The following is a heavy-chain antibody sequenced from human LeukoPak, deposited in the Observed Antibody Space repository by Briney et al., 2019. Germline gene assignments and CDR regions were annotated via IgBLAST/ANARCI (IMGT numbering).Heavy chain of an antibody. CDR3: ARMEYSSSSALDY. V-gene: IGHV4-34*01. CDR1: GGSFSGYY. Sequence: SETLSLTCAVYGGSFSGYYWSWIRQPPGKGLEWIGEINHSGSTNYNPSLKSRVTISVDTSKNQFSLKLSSVTAADTAVYYCARMEYSSSSALDYWGPGTLVTVSS. D-gene: IGHD6-6*01. J-gene: IGHJ4*02. CDR2: INHSGST.